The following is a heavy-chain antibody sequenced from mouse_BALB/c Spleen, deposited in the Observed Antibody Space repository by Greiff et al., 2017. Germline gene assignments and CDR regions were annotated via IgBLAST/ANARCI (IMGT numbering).Heavy chain of an antibody. V-gene: IGHV5-6-4*01. Sequence: EVQGVESGGGLVKPGGSLKLSCAASGFTFSSFTMSWGRQTPEKRLEWVATISSGGSYNYYPDNVKGRFTISRDNAKNTLYLQMSSLKSEDTAMYYCTREGGLPYAMDYWGQGTSVTVSS. CDR2: ISSGGSYN. J-gene: IGHJ4*01. CDR3: TREGGLPYAMDY. CDR1: GFTFSSFT. D-gene: IGHD2-4*01.